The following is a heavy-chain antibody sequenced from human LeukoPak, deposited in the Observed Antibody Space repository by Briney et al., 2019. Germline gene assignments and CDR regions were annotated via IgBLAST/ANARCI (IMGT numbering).Heavy chain of an antibody. CDR2: INPNSGGT. CDR3: ARSYCSGGSCSLDLQH. Sequence: ASVKVSCKASGYTFTGYYMHWVRQAPGQGLEWMGWINPNSGGTNYAQKFQGWVTMTRDTSISTAYMELSRLRSDDTAVYYCARSYCSGGSCSLDLQHWGQGTLVTVSS. J-gene: IGHJ1*01. V-gene: IGHV1-2*04. D-gene: IGHD2-15*01. CDR1: GYTFTGYY.